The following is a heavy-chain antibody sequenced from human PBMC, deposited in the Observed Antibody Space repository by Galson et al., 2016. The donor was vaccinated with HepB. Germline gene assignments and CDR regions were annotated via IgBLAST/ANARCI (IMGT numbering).Heavy chain of an antibody. CDR1: GFTFSSYG. Sequence: SLRLSCAASGFTFSSYGMHWVRQAPGKGLEWVAVISYDGSYKYYADSVKGRFTISRDNSKNTLYLQMNSLRAEDTAVYFCAKAGYHGADAYYYYFDYWGQGTLVTVSS. D-gene: IGHD3-16*01. CDR2: ISYDGSYK. J-gene: IGHJ4*02. V-gene: IGHV3-30*18. CDR3: AKAGYHGADAYYYYFDY.